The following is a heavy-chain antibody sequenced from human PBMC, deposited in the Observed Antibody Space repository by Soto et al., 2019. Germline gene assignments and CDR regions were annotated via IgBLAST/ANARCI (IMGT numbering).Heavy chain of an antibody. D-gene: IGHD2-2*01. J-gene: IGHJ3*02. CDR1: GYTFTSYG. Sequence: ASVKVSCKASGYTFTSYGISWVRQAPGQGLEWMGWISAYNGNTNYAQKLQGRVTMTTDTSTSTAYMELRSLRSDDTAVYYCARVHRSYAPNDAFDIWGQGTMVTVSS. CDR2: ISAYNGNT. V-gene: IGHV1-18*01. CDR3: ARVHRSYAPNDAFDI.